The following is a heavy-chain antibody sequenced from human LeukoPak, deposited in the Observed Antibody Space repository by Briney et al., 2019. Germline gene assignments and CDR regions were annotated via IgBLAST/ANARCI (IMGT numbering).Heavy chain of an antibody. CDR3: AATQKWLAFDY. J-gene: IGHJ4*02. CDR1: GGSVTPSY. D-gene: IGHD6-19*01. CDR2: FRYSGNT. V-gene: IGHV4-59*02. Sequence: PSDTLSLTGTVSGGSVTPSYWSWIRQPPGEGLEWIGNFRYSGNTDYNPSLKSRVTISLDTSKNQFSLNLNSVTAADTAVYYCAATQKWLAFDYWGQGILVTVSS.